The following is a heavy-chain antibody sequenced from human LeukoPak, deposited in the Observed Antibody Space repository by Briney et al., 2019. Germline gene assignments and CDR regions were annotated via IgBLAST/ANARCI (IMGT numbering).Heavy chain of an antibody. CDR2: INTDASST. Sequence: GGSLRLSCAASGFTFGSYWMHWVRQAPGKGLVWVSHINTDASSTNYAVSVKGRFTISRDNAKNTLHLQMNSLRAEDTAVYYCARGLAVAGNCMDVWGQGTTVTVSS. CDR3: ARGLAVAGNCMDV. D-gene: IGHD6-19*01. J-gene: IGHJ6*02. CDR1: GFTFGSYW. V-gene: IGHV3-74*01.